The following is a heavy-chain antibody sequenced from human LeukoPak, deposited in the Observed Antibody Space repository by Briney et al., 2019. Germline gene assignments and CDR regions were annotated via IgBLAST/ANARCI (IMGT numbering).Heavy chain of an antibody. Sequence: SETLSLTCTVSGGSISSYYWTWIRQPARKGLEWTGRIYPSGSTNYNPSLKSRVTMSVDTSKNQFSLKLSSVTAADTAVYYCARENSGSYREFDYWGQGTLVTVSS. D-gene: IGHD1-26*01. J-gene: IGHJ4*02. CDR3: ARENSGSYREFDY. CDR2: IYPSGST. V-gene: IGHV4-4*07. CDR1: GGSISSYY.